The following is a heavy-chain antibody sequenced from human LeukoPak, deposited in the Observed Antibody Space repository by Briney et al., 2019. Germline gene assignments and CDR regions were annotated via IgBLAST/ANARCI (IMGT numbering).Heavy chain of an antibody. V-gene: IGHV3-23*01. CDR1: GFTFSSYA. Sequence: PGGSLRLSCAASGFTFSSYAMSWVRQAPGKGLEWVSAISGGGGSVYYADSVKGRFTISRDNSKNTLYLQMNSLRAEDTAVYYCAKDGGYSSGWPSWGQGTLVTVSS. J-gene: IGHJ4*02. CDR3: AKDGGYSSGWPS. D-gene: IGHD6-19*01. CDR2: ISGGGGSV.